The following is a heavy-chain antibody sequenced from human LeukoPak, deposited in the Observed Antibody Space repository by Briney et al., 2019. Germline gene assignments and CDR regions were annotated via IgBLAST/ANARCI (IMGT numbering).Heavy chain of an antibody. Sequence: ASVKVSCKASGYTFTSYAMHWVRQAPGQRLEWMGWINAGNGNTKYSQEFQGRVTITRDTSASTAYMELSSLRSDDTAVYYCARDLLTLIVGATEFADYWGQGTLVTVSS. CDR2: INAGNGNT. CDR3: ARDLLTLIVGATEFADY. J-gene: IGHJ4*02. CDR1: GYTFTSYA. V-gene: IGHV1-3*01. D-gene: IGHD1-26*01.